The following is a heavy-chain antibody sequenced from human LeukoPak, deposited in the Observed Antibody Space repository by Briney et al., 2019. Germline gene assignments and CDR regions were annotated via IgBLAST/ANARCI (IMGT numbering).Heavy chain of an antibody. Sequence: PGGSLRLSCAASEFTFSSYWMHWVRQAPGMGLEWVSHITSDGRTTSYADSVEGRITISRDNAKNTLYLQMNSLRAEDTAVYYCARGGPPIYDAFEIWGQGTKVTVSS. CDR3: ARGGPPIYDAFEI. V-gene: IGHV3-74*01. CDR1: EFTFSSYW. CDR2: ITSDGRTT. D-gene: IGHD2/OR15-2a*01. J-gene: IGHJ3*02.